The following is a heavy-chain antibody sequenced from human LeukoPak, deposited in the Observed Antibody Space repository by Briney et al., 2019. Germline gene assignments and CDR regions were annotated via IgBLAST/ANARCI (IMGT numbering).Heavy chain of an antibody. Sequence: ASVKVSCKASGYTFTSYGISWVRHAPGQGLEWMGWISAYNGNTNYAQKLQGRVTMTTDTSTSTAYMELRSLRSDDTAVYYCARDPPRIVVVVAATNYYGMDVWGQGTTVTVSS. J-gene: IGHJ6*02. CDR2: ISAYNGNT. CDR1: GYTFTSYG. CDR3: ARDPPRIVVVVAATNYYGMDV. D-gene: IGHD2-15*01. V-gene: IGHV1-18*01.